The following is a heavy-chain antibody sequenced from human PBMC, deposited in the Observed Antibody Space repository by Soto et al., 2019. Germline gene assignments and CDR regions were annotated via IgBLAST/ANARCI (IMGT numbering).Heavy chain of an antibody. J-gene: IGHJ4*02. CDR3: ASGIQLWLRRINNGYSG. V-gene: IGHV1-69*12. CDR2: IIPMFGTA. D-gene: IGHD5-18*01. Sequence: QVQLVQSGAEVKQPASSVKVSCKAPGGTFSTYAISWVRQAPGQGLEWMGGIIPMFGTANYAQRFQDRVTITADESTNTVYRERSSLRSEDTAVYFCASGIQLWLRRINNGYSGWGQGTLVTVSS. CDR1: GGTFSTYA.